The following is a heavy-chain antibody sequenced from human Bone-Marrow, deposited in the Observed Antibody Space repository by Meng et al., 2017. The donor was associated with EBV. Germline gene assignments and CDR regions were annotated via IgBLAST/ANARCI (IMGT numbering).Heavy chain of an antibody. CDR2: IKNDGSSI. J-gene: IGHJ4*02. V-gene: IGHV3-74*01. D-gene: IGHD2-8*02. CDR1: GFTFSDYW. CDR3: VRDARYCTGGLCYFSH. Sequence: VQVGESGGGLIQPGAALRLSCAASGFTFSDYWMHWVRQAPGKGLVWFSRIKNDGSSITYADSVKGRFTISRDNAKNTLYLQMNSLRAEDTAVYYCVRDARYCTGGLCYFSHWGQGTLVTVSS.